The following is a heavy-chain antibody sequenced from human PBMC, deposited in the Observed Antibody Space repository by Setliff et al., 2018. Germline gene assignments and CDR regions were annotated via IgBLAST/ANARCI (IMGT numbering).Heavy chain of an antibody. CDR2: IYSGGST. V-gene: IGHV3-53*01. CDR3: ARDPGPHAAHFRALGYGMDV. CDR1: GFTSVG. J-gene: IGHJ6*02. D-gene: IGHD6-13*01. Sequence: GGSLRLSCAASGFTSVGPGKGLEWVSIIYSGGSTYYGDSVKGRFTISRDKSKNTVFLQMNSLRAEDTAVYYCARDPGPHAAHFRALGYGMDVWGQGTTVTVSS.